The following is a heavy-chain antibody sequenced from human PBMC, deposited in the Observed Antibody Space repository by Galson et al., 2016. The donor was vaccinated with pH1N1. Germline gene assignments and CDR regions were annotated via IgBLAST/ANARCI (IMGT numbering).Heavy chain of an antibody. V-gene: IGHV3-7*04. D-gene: IGHD4/OR15-4a*01. Sequence: SLRLSCAASGFSFSSYWMSWVRQAPGKGLEWVANIKQDGTEKYYVASVKGRFTISRDNAKNSLYLQMNSLRVEYTAVYYCVRAIGAKSAYWGQGTLVTVSS. CDR1: GFSFSSYW. J-gene: IGHJ4*02. CDR3: VRAIGAKSAY. CDR2: IKQDGTEK.